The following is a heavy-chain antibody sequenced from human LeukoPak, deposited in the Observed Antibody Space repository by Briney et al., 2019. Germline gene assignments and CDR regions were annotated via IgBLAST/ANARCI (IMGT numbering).Heavy chain of an antibody. CDR2: TNPSGSST. CDR3: ARDNSVGDTAWWFDP. CDR1: GGTFSSYA. V-gene: IGHV1-46*01. D-gene: IGHD1-26*01. J-gene: IGHJ5*02. Sequence: GASVKVSCKASGGTFSSYAISWVRQAPGQGLEWMGLTNPSGSSTSYARKFQGRLSLTRDMSTSTDYMELSSLRSEDTAVYYCARDNSVGDTAWWFDPWGQGTLVTVSS.